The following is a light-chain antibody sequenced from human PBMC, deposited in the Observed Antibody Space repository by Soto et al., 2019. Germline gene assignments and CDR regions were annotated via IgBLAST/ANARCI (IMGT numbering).Light chain of an antibody. Sequence: DIQMTQSPSTLSASVGDRVTISCRASQSISSWVAWYQQKPGKAPKLMIYKASSLESGVPSRFSGSGSGTEFTLTISSLQPDDFATYYCQQYDSYLTFGGGTNVEIK. CDR3: QQYDSYLT. CDR2: KAS. V-gene: IGKV1-5*03. J-gene: IGKJ4*01. CDR1: QSISSW.